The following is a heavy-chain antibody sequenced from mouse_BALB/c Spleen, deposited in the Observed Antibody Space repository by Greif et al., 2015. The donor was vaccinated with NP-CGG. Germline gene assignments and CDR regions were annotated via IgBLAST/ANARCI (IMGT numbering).Heavy chain of an antibody. D-gene: IGHD3-1*01. V-gene: IGHV14-3*02. J-gene: IGHJ4*01. Sequence: QPKQSGAELVKPGASVKLSCTASGFNIKDTYMHWVKQRPEQGLEWIGRIDPANGNTKYDPKFQGKATITADTSSNXAYLQLSSLTSEDTAVYYCARARPYYAMDYWGQGTSVTVSS. CDR3: ARARPYYAMDY. CDR1: GFNIKDTY. CDR2: IDPANGNT.